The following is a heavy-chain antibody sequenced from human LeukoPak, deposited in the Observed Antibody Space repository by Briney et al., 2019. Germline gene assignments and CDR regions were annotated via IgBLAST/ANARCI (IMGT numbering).Heavy chain of an antibody. Sequence: KSGGSLRLSCAASGFTFSDYYMSWIRQAPGKGLEWVSYISSSGSTIYYADSVKGRFTISRDNAKNSLYLQMNSLRAEDTAVYYCARSGYSSSWSHLVDSRTYLYFDYWGQGTLVTVSS. D-gene: IGHD6-13*01. CDR2: ISSSGSTI. CDR1: GFTFSDYY. J-gene: IGHJ4*02. V-gene: IGHV3-11*01. CDR3: ARSGYSSSWSHLVDSRTYLYFDY.